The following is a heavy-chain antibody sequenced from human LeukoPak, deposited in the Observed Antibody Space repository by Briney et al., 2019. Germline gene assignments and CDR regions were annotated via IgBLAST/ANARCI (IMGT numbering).Heavy chain of an antibody. CDR3: ARGPLGLVVADDAFDI. J-gene: IGHJ3*02. Sequence: SVKVSCKASGGTFSSYAISWVRQAPGQGLEWMGRIIPIFGTANYAQKFQGRVTITTDESTSTAYMELSSLRSEDTAVYYCARGPLGLVVADDAFDIWGPRDNGHRLF. CDR1: GGTFSSYA. V-gene: IGHV1-69*05. CDR2: IIPIFGTA. D-gene: IGHD6-19*01.